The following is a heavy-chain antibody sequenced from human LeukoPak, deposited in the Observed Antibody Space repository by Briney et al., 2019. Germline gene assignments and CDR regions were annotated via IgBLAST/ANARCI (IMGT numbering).Heavy chain of an antibody. V-gene: IGHV3-48*01. J-gene: IGHJ4*02. CDR1: GFTFSSYW. Sequence: GGSLRLSCAASGFTFSSYWMHWVRQAPGKGLEWVSYISRSSDTIYYADSVKGRFTISRDSAKNSLYLQMNSLRAEDTAVYYCVLGGYDSPYLGFDYWGQGTLVTVSS. CDR2: ISRSSDTI. CDR3: VLGGYDSPYLGFDY. D-gene: IGHD3-22*01.